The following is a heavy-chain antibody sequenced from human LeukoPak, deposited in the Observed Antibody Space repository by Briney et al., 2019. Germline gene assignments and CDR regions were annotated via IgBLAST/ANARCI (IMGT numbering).Heavy chain of an antibody. V-gene: IGHV4-34*01. J-gene: IGHJ5*02. CDR1: GGSFSGYY. CDR3: ARAPRGPPSRGFDP. D-gene: IGHD3-10*01. CDR2: INHSGST. Sequence: SETLSLTCAVSGGSFSGYYWSWIRQPPGRGLEWIGEINHSGSTNYNPSLKSRVTISVDTSKNQFSLKLSSVTAADTAVYYCARAPRGPPSRGFDPWGQGTLVTVSS.